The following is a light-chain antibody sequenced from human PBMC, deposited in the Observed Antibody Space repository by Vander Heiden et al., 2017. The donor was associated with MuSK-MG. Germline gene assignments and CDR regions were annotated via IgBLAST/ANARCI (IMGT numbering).Light chain of an antibody. J-gene: IGKJ4*01. Sequence: DIQMTQSPSSLSASVGDRVTITCRASQSISSYLNWYQQKPGKAPKFLIYAASSLQSGVPSRFSCSGSGTDFTLTISRLQPEDFATYFCQQCYSTPPTFGGGTKVEIK. CDR2: AAS. V-gene: IGKV1-39*01. CDR1: QSISSY. CDR3: QQCYSTPPT.